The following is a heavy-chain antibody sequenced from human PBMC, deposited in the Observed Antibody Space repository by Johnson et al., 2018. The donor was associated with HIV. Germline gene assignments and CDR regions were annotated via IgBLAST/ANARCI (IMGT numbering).Heavy chain of an antibody. CDR2: ISYDGSNK. CDR3: ARPSGWVRAFDI. Sequence: QVQLVESGGGVVQPGRSLRLSCAASGFTFSYYAMHWVRQAPGKGLEWVAVISYDGSNKYYADSVKGRFTISRDNSKNTLYIPMNNLGPDDTAVYNCARPSGWVRAFDIWGQGTMVTVSS. V-gene: IGHV3-30*04. J-gene: IGHJ3*02. D-gene: IGHD1-26*01. CDR1: GFTFSYYA.